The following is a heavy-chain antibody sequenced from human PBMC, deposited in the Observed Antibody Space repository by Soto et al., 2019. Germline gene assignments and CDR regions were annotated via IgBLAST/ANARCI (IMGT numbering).Heavy chain of an antibody. Sequence: QVHLVQSGAAVKKPGASVKVSCKCSGYTFTSYGITWVRQAPGQGLEWMGWISAHNGNTDYAQKVQGRVTVTRDTSTSTAYLELSSLRSDDTAVYYGARGRYGDYWGQGALVTVSS. CDR3: ARGRYGDY. V-gene: IGHV1-18*01. D-gene: IGHD1-1*01. J-gene: IGHJ4*02. CDR2: ISAHNGNT. CDR1: GYTFTSYG.